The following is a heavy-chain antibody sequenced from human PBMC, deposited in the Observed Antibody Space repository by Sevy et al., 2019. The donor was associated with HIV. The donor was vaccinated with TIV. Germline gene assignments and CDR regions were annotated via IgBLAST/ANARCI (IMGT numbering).Heavy chain of an antibody. V-gene: IGHV3-23*01. CDR3: AAGDTSMVTDLDY. J-gene: IGHJ4*02. Sequence: GGSLRLSCAASGFTVSTYAINWVRLAPGEGLEWVSAITGGGDSTYYADSVKGRFTISRDNSKNVVYLQMNSLRAEDTAVYYYAAGDTSMVTDLDYWGQGTLVTVSS. D-gene: IGHD5-18*01. CDR2: ITGGGDST. CDR1: GFTVSTYA.